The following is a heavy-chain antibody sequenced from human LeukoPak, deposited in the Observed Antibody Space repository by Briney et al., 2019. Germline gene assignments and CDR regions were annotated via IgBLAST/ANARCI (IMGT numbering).Heavy chain of an antibody. V-gene: IGHV3-23*01. D-gene: IGHD5-12*01. Sequence: PGGSLRLSCAASGFNFNNYAMSWVRQAPGKGLEGVSHIFASSGARFYADSVKGRFTISREHSKKTLYLKMNRLSAEDTALYYCAKGGYAYVEVGYFDSWGQGTLVTVSS. CDR1: GFNFNNYA. CDR3: AKGGYAYVEVGYFDS. J-gene: IGHJ4*02. CDR2: IFASSGAR.